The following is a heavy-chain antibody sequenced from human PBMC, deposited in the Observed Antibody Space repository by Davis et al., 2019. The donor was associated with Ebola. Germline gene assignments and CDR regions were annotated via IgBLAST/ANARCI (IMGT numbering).Heavy chain of an antibody. J-gene: IGHJ5*02. D-gene: IGHD3-3*01. V-gene: IGHV1-8*01. CDR3: ARGPLRAIFGVLITSNWFDP. CDR1: GYTFTSYD. Sequence: ASVKVSCKASGYTFTSYDINWVRQATGQGLEWMGWMNPNSGNTGYAQKFQGRVTMTRNTSISTAYMELSSLRSEDTAVYYCARGPLRAIFGVLITSNWFDPWGQGTLVTVSS. CDR2: MNPNSGNT.